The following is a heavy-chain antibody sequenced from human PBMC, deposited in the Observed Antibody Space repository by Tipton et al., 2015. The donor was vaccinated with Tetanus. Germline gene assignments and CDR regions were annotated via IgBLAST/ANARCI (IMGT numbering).Heavy chain of an antibody. CDR2: ISYSGST. V-gene: IGHV4-39*01. J-gene: IGHJ3*01. D-gene: IGHD4-17*01. CDR3: ARPSTTVTPRAFDV. Sequence: TLSLTCTVSGASISSSRRFDCGWIRQPPGKGLEWIGTISYSGSTSYNPSLESRVTISLDTSKNRFSLKLTSVTAADAAVYYCARPSTTVTPRAFDVWGQGTMVTVSS. CDR1: GASISSSRRFD.